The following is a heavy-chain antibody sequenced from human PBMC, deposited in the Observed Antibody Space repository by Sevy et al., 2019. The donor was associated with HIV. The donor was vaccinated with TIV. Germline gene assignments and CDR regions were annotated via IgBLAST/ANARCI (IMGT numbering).Heavy chain of an antibody. CDR3: AKDTPNLSYDSSGYYYPQYFDY. D-gene: IGHD3-22*01. V-gene: IGHV3-23*01. J-gene: IGHJ4*02. Sequence: GEALKISCAASGFTFSSYAMSWVRQAPGKGLEWVSAISGSGGSTNYADSVKSRLTISRDNSKNTLYLHMNSLRAEDTAVYYCAKDTPNLSYDSSGYYYPQYFDYWGQGTLVTVSS. CDR1: GFTFSSYA. CDR2: ISGSGGST.